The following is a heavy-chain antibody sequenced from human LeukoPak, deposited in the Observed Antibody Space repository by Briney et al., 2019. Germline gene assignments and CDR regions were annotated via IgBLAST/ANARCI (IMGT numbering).Heavy chain of an antibody. CDR2: IHYSGSA. Sequence: PSETLSLTCTVSGGSVSSGSYYWSWIRRPPGRGLEWIAYIHYSGSAACNPSLKSRVPVSRDMSTNQFSLKMPPVTAADTAVYFCARDMGAPDYESYSVDYWGQGTLVTVSS. D-gene: IGHD4-17*01. V-gene: IGHV4-61*01. J-gene: IGHJ4*02. CDR1: GGSVSSGSYY. CDR3: ARDMGAPDYESYSVDY.